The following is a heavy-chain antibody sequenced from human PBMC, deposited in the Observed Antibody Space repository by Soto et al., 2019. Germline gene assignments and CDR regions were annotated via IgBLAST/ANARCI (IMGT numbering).Heavy chain of an antibody. J-gene: IGHJ4*02. V-gene: IGHV4-31*03. CDR1: GGSISSGGYY. Sequence: SETLSLTCTVSGGSISSGGYYWSWIRQHPGKGLEWIGYIYYSGSTYYNPSLKSRVTISVDTSKNQFSLKLSSVTAADTAVYYCARYNDYGIEIDYWGQGTLVTVSS. CDR3: ARYNDYGIEIDY. CDR2: IYYSGST. D-gene: IGHD4-17*01.